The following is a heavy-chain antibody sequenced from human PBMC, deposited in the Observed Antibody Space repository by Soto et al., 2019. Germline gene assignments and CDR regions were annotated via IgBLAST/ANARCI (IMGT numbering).Heavy chain of an antibody. D-gene: IGHD3-3*01. J-gene: IGHJ5*02. CDR1: GVSVSSSSYY. Sequence: SEILSLTCIVSGVSVSSSSYYWSWIRQPPGQGLEWIGYIYYSGSTNYNPSLKSRVTMSVDTSKNQFSLKLSSVTAADTAVYYCARRSSGYYYWFDPWRQGTLVTVSS. CDR2: IYYSGST. V-gene: IGHV4-61*01. CDR3: ARRSSGYYYWFDP.